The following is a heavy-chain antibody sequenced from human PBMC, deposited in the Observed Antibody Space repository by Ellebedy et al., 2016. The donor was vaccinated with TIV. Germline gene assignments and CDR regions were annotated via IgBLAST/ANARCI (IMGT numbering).Heavy chain of an antibody. D-gene: IGHD3-10*01. CDR2: IYYSGST. J-gene: IGHJ5*02. Sequence: SETLSLTXTVSGGSISSSSYYWGWIRQPPGKGLEWIGSIYYSGSTYYNPSLKSRVTISVDTSKNQFSLKLSSVTAADTAVYYCARDAHHTWFGAGAWFDPWGQGTLVTVSS. CDR3: ARDAHHTWFGAGAWFDP. V-gene: IGHV4-39*07. CDR1: GGSISSSSYY.